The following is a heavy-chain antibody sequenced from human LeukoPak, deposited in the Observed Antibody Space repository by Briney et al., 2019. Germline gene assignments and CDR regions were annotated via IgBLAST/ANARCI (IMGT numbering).Heavy chain of an antibody. CDR3: ARGPYAWGYIDY. CDR2: FYTSGST. Sequence: PSQTLSLTCTVSGGSISSGTYYWSWIRQPAGKGLEWIGRFYTSGSTNYNPSLNSRVTMSVDTSKNHFSLKLSSVTAADTAVYYCARGPYAWGYIDYWGQGTLVTVSS. J-gene: IGHJ4*02. D-gene: IGHD7-27*01. V-gene: IGHV4-61*02. CDR1: GGSISSGTYY.